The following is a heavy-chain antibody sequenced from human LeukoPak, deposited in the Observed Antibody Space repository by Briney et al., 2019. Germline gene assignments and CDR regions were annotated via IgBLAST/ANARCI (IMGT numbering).Heavy chain of an antibody. CDR2: MNPDTGNS. Sequence: ASVKVSCKGSGYTFISYGINWVRQAPGQGLEWMGWMNPDTGNSGYAQKFQDRVTMTRDTSISTAYMELSSLRSEDTAVYYCARLSETPAYYDTSVYYYLGYWGQGTLVTVSS. V-gene: IGHV1-8*01. D-gene: IGHD3-22*01. CDR1: GYTFISYG. J-gene: IGHJ4*02. CDR3: ARLSETPAYYDTSVYYYLGY.